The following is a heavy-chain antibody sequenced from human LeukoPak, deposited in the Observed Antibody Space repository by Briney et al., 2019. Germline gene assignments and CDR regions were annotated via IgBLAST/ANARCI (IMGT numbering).Heavy chain of an antibody. J-gene: IGHJ4*02. Sequence: GGSLRLSCAASGFTFSSYGMHWVRQAPGKGLEWVAVIWYDGSNKYYADSVKGRFTISRDNSKNTLYLQTNSLRAEDTAVYYCARDESVGQQLPIDYWGQGTLVTVSS. CDR3: ARDESVGQQLPIDY. D-gene: IGHD6-13*01. CDR1: GFTFSSYG. V-gene: IGHV3-33*01. CDR2: IWYDGSNK.